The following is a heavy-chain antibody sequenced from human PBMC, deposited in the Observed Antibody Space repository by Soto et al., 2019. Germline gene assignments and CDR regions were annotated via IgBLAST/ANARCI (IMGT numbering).Heavy chain of an antibody. CDR2: IIPIFGTA. V-gene: IGHV1-69*13. CDR1: GGTFSSYA. J-gene: IGHJ4*02. Sequence: SVKVSCKASGGTFSSYAISWVRQAPGQGLEWMGGIIPIFGTANYAQKFQGRVTITADESTSTAYMELSSLRSEDTAVYYCVRAYCGGDCYSVYDYWGQGTLVTVS. D-gene: IGHD2-21*02. CDR3: VRAYCGGDCYSVYDY.